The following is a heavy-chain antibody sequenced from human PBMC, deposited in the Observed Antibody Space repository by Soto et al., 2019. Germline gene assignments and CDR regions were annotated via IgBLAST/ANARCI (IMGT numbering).Heavy chain of an antibody. CDR2: IKDGGST. Sequence: QVQLQQWGAGLLKPSETLSLNCAVNGGSLSGYYWSWIRKPPGKGLEWIGEIKDGGSTNYSPSLRGRATISSDPSNNQFSLRLNSVTAADTGVYYCARGQEGVVATHWDQGALVTVSS. J-gene: IGHJ4*02. D-gene: IGHD5-12*01. CDR1: GGSLSGYY. V-gene: IGHV4-34*01. CDR3: ARGQEGVVATH.